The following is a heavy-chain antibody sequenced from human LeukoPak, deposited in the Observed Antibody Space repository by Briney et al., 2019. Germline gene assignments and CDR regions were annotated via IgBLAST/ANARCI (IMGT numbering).Heavy chain of an antibody. V-gene: IGHV3-30-3*01. CDR1: GFTFSSYA. Sequence: GGSLRLSCAASGFTFSSYAMHWVRQAPGKGLEWVAVISYNGSNKYYADSVKGRFTISRDNSKNTLYLQMNSLRAEDTAVYYCARDIYGLDYWGQGTLVTVSS. CDR3: ARDIYGLDY. CDR2: ISYNGSNK. J-gene: IGHJ4*02. D-gene: IGHD3-10*01.